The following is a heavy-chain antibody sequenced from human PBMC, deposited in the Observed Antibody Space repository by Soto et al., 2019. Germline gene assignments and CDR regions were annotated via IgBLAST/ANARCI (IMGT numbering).Heavy chain of an antibody. V-gene: IGHV3-15*01. Sequence: GGSLRLSCAASGFTFSNAWMSWVRQAPGKGLEWVGRIKSKTDGGTTDYAAPVKGRFTISRDDSKNTLYLQMNSLKTEDTAVYYCTTGRLYGSGSYPRVDAFDIWGQGTMVTVSS. D-gene: IGHD3-10*01. CDR2: IKSKTDGGTT. CDR3: TTGRLYGSGSYPRVDAFDI. J-gene: IGHJ3*02. CDR1: GFTFSNAW.